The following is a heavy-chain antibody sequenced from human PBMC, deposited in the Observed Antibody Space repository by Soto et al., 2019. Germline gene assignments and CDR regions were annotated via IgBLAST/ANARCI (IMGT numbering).Heavy chain of an antibody. Sequence: ASVKVSCKASGYTFTSYDINWVRQAPGQGLEWMGWMNPNSGNTGYAQKFQGRVTMSRNTSISTAYMELSGLISEDTAVYYFSRFLEWLFPYYCYYYGMDIWGQGTTVTVSS. J-gene: IGHJ6*02. CDR1: GYTFTSYD. D-gene: IGHD3-3*01. CDR3: SRFLEWLFPYYCYYYGMDI. V-gene: IGHV1-8*01. CDR2: MNPNSGNT.